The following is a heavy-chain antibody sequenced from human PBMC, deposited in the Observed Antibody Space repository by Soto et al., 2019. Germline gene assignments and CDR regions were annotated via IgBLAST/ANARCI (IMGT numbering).Heavy chain of an antibody. CDR2: ISGSGDFT. CDR3: AKNTGRGLFFDS. D-gene: IGHD2-2*02. V-gene: IGHV3-23*01. CDR1: GFTFSTYA. Sequence: GGSLRLSCAASGFTFSTYAMTWVRQAPGKGLEWFSSISGSGDFTFYSDSVQGRFTISRDNSENTVFLELKRLRAEDTAVYYCAKNTGRGLFFDSWGQGTLVTVSS. J-gene: IGHJ4*02.